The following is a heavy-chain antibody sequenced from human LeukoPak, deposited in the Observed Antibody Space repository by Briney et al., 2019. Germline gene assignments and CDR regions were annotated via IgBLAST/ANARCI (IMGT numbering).Heavy chain of an antibody. CDR2: INPYNGNT. J-gene: IGHJ3*01. V-gene: IGHV1-18*01. CDR1: GYTFPSHG. D-gene: IGHD1-14*01. CDR3: ARGNHGALDF. Sequence: ASVKVSCKTSGYTFPSHGIAWVGQAAGQGLEWLGWINPYNGNTYYAQKVQGTVTMTTDTSATTAYMELRSLRSDDTAVYYCARGNHGALDFWGQGTMVTVSS.